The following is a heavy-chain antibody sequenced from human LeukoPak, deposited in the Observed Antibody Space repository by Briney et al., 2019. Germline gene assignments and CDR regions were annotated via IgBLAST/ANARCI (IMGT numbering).Heavy chain of an antibody. CDR2: IYDSGST. V-gene: IGHV4-59*01. Sequence: ESGPGLVKPSETLCFTCIVSGGSISSYYWSWIRQPPGKGLEWIGNIYDSGSTNYNPSLKSRVTISVDTSKNQCSLKLSSVTAADTGVYYCASQSISGSSLSYFDYWGQGTLVNVSS. CDR3: ASQSISGSSLSYFDY. J-gene: IGHJ4*02. D-gene: IGHD3-22*01. CDR1: GGSISSYY.